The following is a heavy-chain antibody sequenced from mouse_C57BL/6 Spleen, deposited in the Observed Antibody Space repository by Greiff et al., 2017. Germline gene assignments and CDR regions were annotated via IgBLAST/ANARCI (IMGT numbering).Heavy chain of an antibody. J-gene: IGHJ2*01. Sequence: EVQRVESGGGLVQPGGSMKLSCAASGFTFSDAWMDWVRQSPEKGLEWVAEIRNKANNHATYYAESVKGRFTISRDDSKSSVYLQMNSLRAEDTGIYYCTIRRLTGFDYWGQGTTLTVSS. CDR1: GFTFSDAW. CDR3: TIRRLTGFDY. CDR2: IRNKANNHAT. D-gene: IGHD4-1*01. V-gene: IGHV6-6*01.